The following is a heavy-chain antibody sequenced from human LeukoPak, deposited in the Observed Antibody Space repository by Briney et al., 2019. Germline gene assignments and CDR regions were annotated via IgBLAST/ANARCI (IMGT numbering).Heavy chain of an antibody. V-gene: IGHV4-59*01. CDR2: IYYSGST. Sequence: PSETLSLTCTVSGGSLSSYYWSWIRQPPGKGLEWIGYIYYSGSTNYNPSLKSRVTISVDTSKNQFSLKLSSVTAADTAVYYCARGREPYGSGPNWFDPWGQGTLVTVSS. J-gene: IGHJ5*02. D-gene: IGHD3-10*01. CDR3: ARGREPYGSGPNWFDP. CDR1: GGSLSSYY.